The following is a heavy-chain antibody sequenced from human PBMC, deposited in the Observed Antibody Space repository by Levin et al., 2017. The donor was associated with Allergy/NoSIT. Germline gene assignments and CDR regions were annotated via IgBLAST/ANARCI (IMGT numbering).Heavy chain of an antibody. CDR3: AKDRRVVGEEGDYDYGMDG. CDR1: GFTFSSYA. J-gene: IGHJ6*02. V-gene: IGHV3-23*01. CDR2: ISGSGGST. Sequence: GGSLRLSCAASGFTFSSYAMSWVRQAPGKGLEWVSAISGSGGSTYYADSVKGRFTISRDNSKNTLYLQMNSLRAEDTAVYYCAKDRRVVGEEGDYDYGMDGWGQGTTVTVSS. D-gene: IGHD1-26*01.